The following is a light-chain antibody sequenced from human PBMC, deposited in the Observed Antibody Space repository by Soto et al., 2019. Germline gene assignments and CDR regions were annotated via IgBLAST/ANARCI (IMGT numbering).Light chain of an antibody. CDR1: RSDVGGHNY. V-gene: IGLV2-11*01. J-gene: IGLJ2*01. CDR3: CSYGGGYTPLV. CDR2: AVS. Sequence: QSALTQPRSVSGSPGQSVTISCTGSRSDVGGHNYVSWYQQHPGKRPKLMIYAVSERPSGVPGRFSGSKSGNTASLTISGLQAGDEADYYCCSYGGGYTPLVFGGGTKLTVL.